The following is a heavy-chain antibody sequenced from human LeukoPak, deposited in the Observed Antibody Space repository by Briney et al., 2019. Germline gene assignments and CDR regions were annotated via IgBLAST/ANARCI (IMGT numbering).Heavy chain of an antibody. CDR3: VRDYSSGYYPNWFDP. CDR2: IYSSGNT. V-gene: IGHV4-4*07. J-gene: IGHJ5*02. D-gene: IGHD3-22*01. CDR1: GGSISSYY. Sequence: PSETLSLTCTVPGGSISSYYWSWIRQPAGKGLEWIGRIYSSGNTNYNPSLKSRVTMSVDTSKNQFSLKLSSVTAADTAVYYCVRDYSSGYYPNWFDPWGQGTLVTVSS.